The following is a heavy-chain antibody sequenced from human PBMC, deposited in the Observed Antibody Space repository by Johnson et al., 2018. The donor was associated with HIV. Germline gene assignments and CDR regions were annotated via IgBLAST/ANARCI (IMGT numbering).Heavy chain of an antibody. CDR3: AREEGYYGDSITDDVCDF. J-gene: IGHJ3*01. Sequence: VQLVESGGRLVQPGGSLGLSCVTSGFTFSNYWMSWVRQAPGKGLEWVASIKRDGSEKYYVDSVRGRFSVSRDNTKKSLYLQMNSLRTEATAVSYCAREEGYYGDSITDDVCDFWGQGTAVTVSS. V-gene: IGHV3-7*01. D-gene: IGHD4-17*01. CDR1: GFTFSNYW. CDR2: IKRDGSEK.